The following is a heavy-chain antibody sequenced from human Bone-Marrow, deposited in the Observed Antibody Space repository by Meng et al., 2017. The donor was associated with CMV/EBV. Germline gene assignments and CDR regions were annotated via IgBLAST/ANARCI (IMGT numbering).Heavy chain of an antibody. J-gene: IGHJ4*02. D-gene: IGHD1-1*01. V-gene: IGHV3-33*01. CDR1: GFNFRNYV. Sequence: GFNFRNYVMHWVRQAPGKGLEWVALIWNDGNYKLYADSVKGRFIISRDNSKNTLHLQMDSLRAEDTAVYYCAREGPGVGVSGTFDYWGQGTLVTVSS. CDR2: IWNDGNYK. CDR3: AREGPGVGVSGTFDY.